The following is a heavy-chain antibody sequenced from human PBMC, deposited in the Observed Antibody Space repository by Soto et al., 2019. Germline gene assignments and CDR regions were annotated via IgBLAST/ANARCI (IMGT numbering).Heavy chain of an antibody. CDR2: INSDGSST. CDR3: ARVGCSSTSCDEFDS. Sequence: EVQLVESGGGLVQPGGSLRLSCAASGFTFSSYWMHWVRQAPGKGLVWVSRINSDGSSTSYADSVKGRFTISRDNAKNTLNLQMNSLRAEDTAVYYCARVGCSSTSCDEFDSWGQGTLVTVSS. CDR1: GFTFSSYW. J-gene: IGHJ4*02. D-gene: IGHD2-2*01. V-gene: IGHV3-74*01.